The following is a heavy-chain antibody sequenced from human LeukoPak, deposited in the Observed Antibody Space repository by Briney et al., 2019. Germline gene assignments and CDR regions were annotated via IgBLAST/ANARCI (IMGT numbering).Heavy chain of an antibody. V-gene: IGHV4-39*01. J-gene: IGHJ4*02. D-gene: IGHD2-2*01. CDR3: ARLLIYCSSTSCHFDY. CDR2: IYYSGIT. Sequence: SETLSLTCTVSGGSISSSNYYWGWIRQPPGKGLEWIRSIYYSGITYYNPSLKSRVTISVETSNNQFSLKLSSVTAADTAMYYCARLLIYCSSTSCHFDYWGQGTLVTVSS. CDR1: GGSISSSNYY.